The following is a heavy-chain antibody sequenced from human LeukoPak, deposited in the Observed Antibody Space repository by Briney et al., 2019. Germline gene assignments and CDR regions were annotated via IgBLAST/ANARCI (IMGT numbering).Heavy chain of an antibody. D-gene: IGHD3-22*01. J-gene: IGHJ4*02. CDR2: IYHSGST. CDR3: ARGWYYYDSSGYYFDY. V-gene: IGHV4-30-2*01. CDR1: GGSISSGSYS. Sequence: SETLSLTCTVSGGSISSGSYSWSWIRQPPGKGLEWIGYIYHSGSTYYNPSLKSRVTISVDRSKNQFSLKLGSVTAADTAVYYCARGWYYYDSSGYYFDYWGQGTLVTVSS.